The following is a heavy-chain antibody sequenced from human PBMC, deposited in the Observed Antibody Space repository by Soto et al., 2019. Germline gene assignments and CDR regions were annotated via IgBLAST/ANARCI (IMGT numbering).Heavy chain of an antibody. D-gene: IGHD4-4*01. J-gene: IGHJ6*02. Sequence: PGGSLRLSCAASGFTFSDYYMGWIRQAPGKGLEWVSYISSSGSTIYYADSVKGRFTISRDNAKNSLYLQMNSLRAEDTAVYYCARDLNSNYGFYYYGMDVWGQGTTVTVSS. CDR2: ISSSGSTI. CDR3: ARDLNSNYGFYYYGMDV. V-gene: IGHV3-11*01. CDR1: GFTFSDYY.